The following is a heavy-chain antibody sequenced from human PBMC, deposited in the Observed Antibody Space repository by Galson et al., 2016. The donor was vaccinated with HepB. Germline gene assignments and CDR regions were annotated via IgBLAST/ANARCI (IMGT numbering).Heavy chain of an antibody. Sequence: ETLSLTCTVSGAYISSSNYYWGWIRQPPGKGLEWIGSYYYGGSTYYNPSLKSRVTISVDTSKNQFSLKVNSVTAADTAVYYCARHNLPQLVRTPFDPCGQGTLVTVSS. D-gene: IGHD2-2*01. CDR2: YYYGGST. J-gene: IGHJ5*02. CDR1: GAYISSSNYY. V-gene: IGHV4-39*01. CDR3: ARHNLPQLVRTPFDP.